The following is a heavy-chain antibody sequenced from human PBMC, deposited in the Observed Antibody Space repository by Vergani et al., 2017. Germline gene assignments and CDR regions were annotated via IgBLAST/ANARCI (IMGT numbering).Heavy chain of an antibody. Sequence: QVQLVQSGAEVKKPGASVKVSCKASGYTFTSYYMHWVRQAPGQGLEWMGRIIPILGTANYAQKFQGRVTITADESTSTAYMELSSVTAADTAVYYCALWGDYYDFWSGYLRSGFDYWGQGTLVTVSS. CDR1: GYTFTSYY. V-gene: IGHV1-69*11. CDR3: ALWGDYYDFWSGYLRSGFDY. J-gene: IGHJ4*02. CDR2: IIPILGTA. D-gene: IGHD3-3*01.